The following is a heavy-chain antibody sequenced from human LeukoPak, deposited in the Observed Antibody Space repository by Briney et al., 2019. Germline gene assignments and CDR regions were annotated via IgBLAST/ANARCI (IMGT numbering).Heavy chain of an antibody. CDR3: ATDGAGDYLNH. Sequence: GASVKVSCKVSGYIFCELSMHWVRQAPGQGLEWMGGFNPEDGETFYAQKFQGRVNMTEDTSTDTAYMELSSLSYDDTAVYYCATDGAGDYLNHWGQGTLVTVSS. D-gene: IGHD4-17*01. CDR2: FNPEDGET. V-gene: IGHV1-24*01. CDR1: GYIFCELS. J-gene: IGHJ4*02.